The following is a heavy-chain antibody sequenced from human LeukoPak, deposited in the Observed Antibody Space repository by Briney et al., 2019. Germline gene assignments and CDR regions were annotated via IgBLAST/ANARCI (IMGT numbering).Heavy chain of an antibody. V-gene: IGHV4-38-2*01. J-gene: IGHJ6*04. D-gene: IGHD3-10*01. CDR3: ARASGSYGSGSYYYSGMDV. CDR1: GYSIGSGFY. CDR2: IFHSGST. Sequence: SETLCLTCAVSGYSIGSGFYWGWIRQPPGKGLEWIGSIFHSGSTYYNPALKNRVTISVDTSKNQFSLKLSSVTAADTALYYCARASGSYGSGSYYYSGMDVWGKGTTVTVSS.